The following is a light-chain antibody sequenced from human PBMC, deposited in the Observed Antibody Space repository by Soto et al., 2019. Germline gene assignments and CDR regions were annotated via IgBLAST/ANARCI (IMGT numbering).Light chain of an antibody. CDR3: SSYTSSSPVV. CDR1: SSDVGGYNY. V-gene: IGLV2-14*01. J-gene: IGLJ2*01. CDR2: DVS. Sequence: QSALTQPDSVSGSPGQAITISCTGTSSDVGGYNYVSWYQQHPGKAPKLMIYDVSNRPSGVSNRFSGSKSGNTASLTISGLQAEHEADYYCSSYTSSSPVVFGGGTQLTVL.